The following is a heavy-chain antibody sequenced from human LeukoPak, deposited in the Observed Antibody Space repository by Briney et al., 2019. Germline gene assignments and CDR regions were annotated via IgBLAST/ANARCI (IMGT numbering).Heavy chain of an antibody. J-gene: IGHJ6*04. CDR1: GYTFTSYG. CDR2: ISAYNGNT. V-gene: IGHV1-18*03. D-gene: IGHD3-10*01. Sequence: ASVKVSCKASGYTFTSYGISWVRQAPGQGLEWMGWISAYNGNTNYAQKLQGRVTMTTDTSTSTAYMELRSLRSDDMAVYYCARDRAPVLLWFGESKPYYYYGMDVWGKGTTVTVSS. CDR3: ARDRAPVLLWFGESKPYYYYGMDV.